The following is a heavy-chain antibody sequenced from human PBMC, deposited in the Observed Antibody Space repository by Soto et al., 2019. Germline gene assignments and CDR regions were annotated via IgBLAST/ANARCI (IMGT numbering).Heavy chain of an antibody. CDR2: TYIGGMT. V-gene: IGHV4-39*01. Sequence: SETLSLTCTVSGASFTDGSLFWGWIRQSPGKGVEWISSTYIGGMTYYNPSLKSRVTIAVDTSKSQFSLRLTSVTAADTAVCYCATAPETFSPAGYYVIWFDPWGDGTLVTVS. CDR1: GASFTDGSLF. CDR3: ATAPETFSPAGYYVIWFDP. D-gene: IGHD3-22*01. J-gene: IGHJ5*02.